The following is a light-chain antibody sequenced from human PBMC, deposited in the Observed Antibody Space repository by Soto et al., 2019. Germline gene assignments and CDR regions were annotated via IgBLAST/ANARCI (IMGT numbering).Light chain of an antibody. CDR2: GAS. CDR3: QQYGGSPWT. J-gene: IGKJ1*01. V-gene: IGKV3-20*01. Sequence: EIGLTQSPGTLSLSPGERATLSCRASQSVSSTYLAWYQQKPGQAPRLLIYGASSRATGIPDRFSGNGSGRDVTLTITRLEPEDFAVYYCQQYGGSPWTFGQGTKVEIK. CDR1: QSVSSTY.